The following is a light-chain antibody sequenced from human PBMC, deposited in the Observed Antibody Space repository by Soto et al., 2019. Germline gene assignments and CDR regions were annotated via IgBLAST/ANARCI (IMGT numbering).Light chain of an antibody. CDR3: QQYNNWPYT. J-gene: IGKJ2*01. CDR2: GAS. V-gene: IGKV3-15*01. CDR1: QSVSSN. Sequence: EIEMTQSPATLSVSPGERATISCRASQSVSSNLAWYQQKPGQAPRLLIYGASTRATGIPARFSGSGSGTEFTLTISSLQSEDFAAYYCQQYNNWPYTFGQGTKLEIK.